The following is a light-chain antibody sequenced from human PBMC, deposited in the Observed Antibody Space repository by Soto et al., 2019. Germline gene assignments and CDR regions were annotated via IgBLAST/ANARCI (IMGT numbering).Light chain of an antibody. CDR2: GAS. CDR3: QRYGRSPPIT. CDR1: QSISSNY. V-gene: IGKV3-20*01. J-gene: IGKJ5*01. Sequence: ESVLTQSPSALSLSPGERATLSCRATQSISSNYLAWYQQKPGQAPRLLIYGASSRAPGIPDRFSGSGSGTTFTLTISRLEPEDFAVYYCQRYGRSPPITFGQGTRLEIK.